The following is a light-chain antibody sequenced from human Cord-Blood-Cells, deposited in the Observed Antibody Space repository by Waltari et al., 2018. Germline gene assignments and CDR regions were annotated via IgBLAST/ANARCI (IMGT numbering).Light chain of an antibody. V-gene: IGLV3-1*01. CDR3: QAWDSSTVV. J-gene: IGLJ2*01. CDR2: QAS. Sequence: SYELTQPPSVSVSPGQTASITCSVDKLGDKYACWYQQKPGQSPVLVIYQASKRPSGIRERFSGSNSGNTATLTISGTQAMDEADYYCQAWDSSTVVFGGGTKLTVL. CDR1: KLGDKY.